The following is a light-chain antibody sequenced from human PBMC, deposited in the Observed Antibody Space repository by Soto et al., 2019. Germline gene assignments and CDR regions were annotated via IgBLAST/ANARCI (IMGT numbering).Light chain of an antibody. CDR2: EVN. J-gene: IGLJ3*02. CDR1: SSDVGNYNY. Sequence: QSALTQPASVSGSPGQSITISCSGTSSDVGNYNYVSWYQQDPGKAPKLLIYEVNSRPSGVSHRFSGSKSGNTASLTTSGLQAEDEADYYCISYTISNTWVFGGGTKLTVL. CDR3: ISYTISNTWV. V-gene: IGLV2-14*01.